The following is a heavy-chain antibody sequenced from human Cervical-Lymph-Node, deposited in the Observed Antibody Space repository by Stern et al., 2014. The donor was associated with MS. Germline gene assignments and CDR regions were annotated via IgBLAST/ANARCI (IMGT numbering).Heavy chain of an antibody. CDR2: INSDGSST. D-gene: IGHD5-12*01. V-gene: IGHV3-74*02. CDR1: GFTFSSYW. Sequence: VQLVQSGGGLVQPGGSLRLSCAASGFTFSSYWMHWVRQAPGKGLVWVSRINSDGSSTSYADSVKGRFTISRDNAKNTLYLQMNSLRAEDTAVYYCARYSGYDLPYYYYYGMDVWGQGTTVTVSS. CDR3: ARYSGYDLPYYYYYGMDV. J-gene: IGHJ6*02.